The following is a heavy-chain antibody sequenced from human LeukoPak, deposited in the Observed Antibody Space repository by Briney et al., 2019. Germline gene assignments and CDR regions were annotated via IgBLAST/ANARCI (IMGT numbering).Heavy chain of an antibody. V-gene: IGHV4-4*07. CDR1: GGSISSYY. CDR3: ARSSSSGYYYYFDY. Sequence: SETLSLTCTVSGGSISSYYWSWIRQPAGKGLEWIGRIYTSGSTNYNPSLQSRVTISVDKSKNQFSLKLSSVTAADTAVYYCARSSSSGYYYYFDYWGQGTLVTVSS. CDR2: IYTSGST. D-gene: IGHD3-22*01. J-gene: IGHJ4*02.